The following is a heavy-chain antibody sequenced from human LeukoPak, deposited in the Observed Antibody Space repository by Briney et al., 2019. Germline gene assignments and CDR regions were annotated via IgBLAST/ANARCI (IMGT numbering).Heavy chain of an antibody. CDR3: ARSPITVVREVIINPYYMDL. CDR2: ISSGSSYI. V-gene: IGHV3-21*01. CDR1: GFTFSSYS. J-gene: IGHJ6*03. D-gene: IGHD3-10*01. Sequence: PGGSLRLSCAASGFTFSSYSMNWVRQAPGKGLEWVSSISSGSSYIYYADSMKGRFTISRDNAKNSLYLQMNSLRAEDTAVYYCARSPITVVREVIINPYYMDLWGKGTTVTVSS.